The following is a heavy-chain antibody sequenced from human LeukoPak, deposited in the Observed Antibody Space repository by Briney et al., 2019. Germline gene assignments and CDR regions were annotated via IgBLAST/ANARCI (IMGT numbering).Heavy chain of an antibody. Sequence: SGGSLRLSCAVSGCTFSSYGMSWVRQAPGKGLEWVSAISDSGSDTYYADSVKGRFTIPKDNSKNALYLRMNSLRADDTAAYYCAKRVPYSSSSVYFDYCGQGALVTVS. D-gene: IGHD6-6*01. CDR2: ISDSGSDT. J-gene: IGHJ4*02. CDR1: GCTFSSYG. V-gene: IGHV3-23*01. CDR3: AKRVPYSSSSVYFDY.